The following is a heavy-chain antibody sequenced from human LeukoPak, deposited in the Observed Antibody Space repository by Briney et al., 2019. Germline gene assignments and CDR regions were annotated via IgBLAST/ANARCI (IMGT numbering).Heavy chain of an antibody. J-gene: IGHJ6*03. CDR1: GYSFTNYG. CDR2: ISVYNGNT. V-gene: IGHV1-18*01. CDR3: ARRVSAAVFYYFFWDV. Sequence: ASVKVSCKASGYSFTNYGICWVRQAPGQGLEWMGWISVYNGNTAYAQKPQGRVTITTDTSTSTAYMELRSVRSDDTSVYFCARRVSAAVFYYFFWDVWGKGTTVSVSS. D-gene: IGHD6-25*01.